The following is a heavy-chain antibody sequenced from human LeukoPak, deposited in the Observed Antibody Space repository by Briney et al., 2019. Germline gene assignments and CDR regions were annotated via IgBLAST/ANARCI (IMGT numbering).Heavy chain of an antibody. D-gene: IGHD3-10*01. CDR3: ARHGSGRYYPAEGRVDY. Sequence: ASVKVSCKAFGYGFTSYYIHWVRQAPGQGLEWMGITNPSVGGTTYARKFQGRVTMTRDTSTSTVYMELSSLRSEDTAVYYCARHGSGRYYPAEGRVDYWGQGTLVTVSS. CDR1: GYGFTSYY. J-gene: IGHJ4*02. V-gene: IGHV1-46*03. CDR2: TNPSVGGT.